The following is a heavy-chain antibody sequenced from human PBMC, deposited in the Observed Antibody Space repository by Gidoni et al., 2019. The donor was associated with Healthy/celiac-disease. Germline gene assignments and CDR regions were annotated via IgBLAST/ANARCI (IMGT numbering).Heavy chain of an antibody. CDR3: AKDEQSSMYSSSGADY. V-gene: IGHV3-9*01. J-gene: IGHJ4*02. Sequence: EVQLVASGGGLVQPGRFLRLSCAASGFTFDEYAMHWVRPAPGKGLEWVSGISWNSGSIGYADSVKGRFTISRDNAKNSLYLQMNSLRAEDTALYYCAKDEQSSMYSSSGADYWGQGTLVTVSS. D-gene: IGHD6-6*01. CDR2: ISWNSGSI. CDR1: GFTFDEYA.